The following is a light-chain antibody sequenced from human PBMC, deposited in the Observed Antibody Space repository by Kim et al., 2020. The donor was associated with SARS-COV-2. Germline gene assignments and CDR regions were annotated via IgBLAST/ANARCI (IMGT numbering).Light chain of an antibody. CDR1: QGVSSDS. CDR3: QQCEGSQCT. J-gene: IGKJ3*01. V-gene: IGKV3-20*01. CDR2: GAS. Sequence: SPGEGRTLSSRASQGVSSDSLAWYQQKPGQAPRLLIYGASSRATGIPDRFSGSGSGTDFTLSISRLEPEDFAVYYCQQCEGSQCTFGPGTKVDIK.